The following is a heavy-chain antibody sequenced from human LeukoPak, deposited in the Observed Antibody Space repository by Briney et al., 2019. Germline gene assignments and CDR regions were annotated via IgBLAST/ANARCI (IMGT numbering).Heavy chain of an antibody. D-gene: IGHD1-26*01. J-gene: IGHJ4*02. CDR1: GFTFSSYG. Sequence: GRSLRLSCAASGFTFSSYGMHWVRQAPGKGLEWVAVISYDGSNKYYADSVKGRFTISRDNSKNTLYLQMNSLRAEDTAVYYCAKVGATDNPFDYWGQGTLVIVSS. CDR3: AKVGATDNPFDY. CDR2: ISYDGSNK. V-gene: IGHV3-30*18.